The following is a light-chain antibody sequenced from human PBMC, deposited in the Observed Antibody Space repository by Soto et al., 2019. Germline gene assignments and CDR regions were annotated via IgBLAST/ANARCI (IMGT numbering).Light chain of an antibody. J-gene: IGKJ5*01. CDR2: DAS. Sequence: ALQLTQSPSSLSASVGDRVTITCRATQGITSALAWYQQKPGRAPKLLIYDASTFESGVPSRFSGRGSGTDFTLTISSLQPEDFATYYCQQFKTYPLTFGQGSRLG. V-gene: IGKV1-13*02. CDR1: QGITSA. CDR3: QQFKTYPLT.